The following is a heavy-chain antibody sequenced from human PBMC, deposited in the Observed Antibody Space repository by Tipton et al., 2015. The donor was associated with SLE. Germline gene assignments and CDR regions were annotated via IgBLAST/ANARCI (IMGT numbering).Heavy chain of an antibody. J-gene: IGHJ4*02. CDR1: GESFSGYY. V-gene: IGHV4-34*01. CDR3: GRFRSSWSYFDY. Sequence: TLSLTCAVYGESFSGYYWTWIRQPPGKGLEWIGSINHSGSTNYSPSLKSRATISVDTSKNQFSLRLTSVIAADTAVYYCGRFRSSWSYFDYWGQGTLVTVSS. D-gene: IGHD6-13*01. CDR2: INHSGST.